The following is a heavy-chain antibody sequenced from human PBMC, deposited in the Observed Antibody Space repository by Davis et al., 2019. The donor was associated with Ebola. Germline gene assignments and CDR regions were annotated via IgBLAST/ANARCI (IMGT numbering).Heavy chain of an antibody. CDR2: IGTAGDP. D-gene: IGHD2-2*01. J-gene: IGHJ6*02. CDR3: ARVGYCSSTSCFYYYYYGMDV. Sequence: GESLKISCAASGFTFSSYDMHWVRQATGKGLEWVSAIGTAGDPYYPGSVKGRFTISRENAKNSLYLQMNSLRAEDTAVYYCARVGYCSSTSCFYYYYYGMDVWGQGTTVTVSS. V-gene: IGHV3-13*05. CDR1: GFTFSSYD.